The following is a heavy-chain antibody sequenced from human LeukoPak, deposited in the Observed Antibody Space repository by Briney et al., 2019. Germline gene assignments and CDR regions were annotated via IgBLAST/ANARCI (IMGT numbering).Heavy chain of an antibody. Sequence: ASVKVSCKASENTFTSYYIHWVRQAPGQGLEGMGWIKPNRGGTNYAQKFQGRVTVTWDTSISTVYLELTGLRSDDTAVYYCAILRGYSVSRSSFDSWGQGTLVTVSS. V-gene: IGHV1-2*02. CDR3: AILRGYSVSRSSFDS. J-gene: IGHJ4*02. CDR1: ENTFTSYY. CDR2: IKPNRGGT. D-gene: IGHD5/OR15-5a*01.